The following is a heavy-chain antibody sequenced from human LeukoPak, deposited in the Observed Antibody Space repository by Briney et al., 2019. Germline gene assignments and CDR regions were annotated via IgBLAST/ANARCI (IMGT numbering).Heavy chain of an antibody. D-gene: IGHD3-10*01. J-gene: IGHJ4*02. CDR1: GYTFTSYA. CDR3: ARESHGFGELLVDY. Sequence: ASVKVSCKASGYTFTSYAMHWVRQAPGQRLEWMGWINAGNGNTKYSQKFQGRVTITRDTSASTAYMELSSLRSEDTAVYYCARESHGFGELLVDYWGQGTLVTVSS. CDR2: INAGNGNT. V-gene: IGHV1-3*01.